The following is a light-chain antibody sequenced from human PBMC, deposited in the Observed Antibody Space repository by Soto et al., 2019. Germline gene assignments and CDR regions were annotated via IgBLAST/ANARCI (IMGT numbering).Light chain of an antibody. CDR2: GAS. J-gene: IGKJ5*01. CDR3: QRYGSSPLIT. V-gene: IGKV3-20*01. Sequence: DIVLTQSASTLSLSPGERATLSWRTSQSVSSSYLAWYQQKPGQAPRLIIYGASSRATGIPDRFSGSGCGTDFTLTISRLEPEDFAVYFCQRYGSSPLITFGQGTRLEIK. CDR1: QSVSSSY.